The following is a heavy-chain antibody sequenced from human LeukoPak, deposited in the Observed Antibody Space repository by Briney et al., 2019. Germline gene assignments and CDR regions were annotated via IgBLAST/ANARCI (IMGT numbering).Heavy chain of an antibody. CDR1: GYSISSSNY. D-gene: IGHD3-16*01. J-gene: IGHJ5*02. Sequence: SDTLSLTCAVSGYSISSSNYWVWIRQPPGKGLEWIGHIYYSGGIYYNPSLKSRVTMSVDTSKNQFSLKLSSVTAADTAVYYCARHYGPWGQGTLVTVSS. V-gene: IGHV4-28*05. CDR3: ARHYGP. CDR2: IYYSGGI.